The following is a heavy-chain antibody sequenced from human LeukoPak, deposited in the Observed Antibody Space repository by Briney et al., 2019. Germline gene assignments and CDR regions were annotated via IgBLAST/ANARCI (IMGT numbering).Heavy chain of an antibody. Sequence: GGSLRLSCAASGFTFSSYEMNWVRQAPGKGLEWVSYISTSGSTKYYADSVKGRFTISRDNAKNSLYLQMNSLRAEDTAVYYCARVGSSSSWGQGTLVTVSS. CDR3: ARVGSSSS. D-gene: IGHD6-6*01. J-gene: IGHJ5*02. CDR2: ISTSGSTK. CDR1: GFTFSSYE. V-gene: IGHV3-48*03.